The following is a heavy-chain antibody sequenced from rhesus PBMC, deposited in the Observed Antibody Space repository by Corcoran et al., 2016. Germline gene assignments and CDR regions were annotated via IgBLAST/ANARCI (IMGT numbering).Heavy chain of an antibody. CDR3: ARDGGYLLFDY. CDR1: GGSVSSSNW. V-gene: IGHV4-65*01. J-gene: IGHJ4*01. D-gene: IGHD2-27*01. Sequence: QVQLQESGPGLVKPSETLSLTCAVSGGSVSSSNWWSWIRQPPGKGLEWIGHISGSSGSTYYNPSLKSRVTISTDTSKNQFSLKLSSVTAADTAVYYCARDGGYLLFDYWGQGVLVTVSS. CDR2: ISGSSGST.